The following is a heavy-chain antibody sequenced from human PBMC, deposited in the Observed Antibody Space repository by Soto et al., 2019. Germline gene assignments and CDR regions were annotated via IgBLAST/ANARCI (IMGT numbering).Heavy chain of an antibody. CDR1: GYTFTSYG. Sequence: QVQLVQSGAEVKKPGASVKVSCKASGYTFTSYGISWVRQAPGQGLEWMGWISAYNGNTNYAQKLQGRVSMTTDTSTSTAYMELRRLRSDDTAVYYCERTVRKFMITFGGVIVPPEGFDYWGQGTLVTVSS. CDR3: ERTVRKFMITFGGVIVPPEGFDY. V-gene: IGHV1-18*01. J-gene: IGHJ4*02. D-gene: IGHD3-16*02. CDR2: ISAYNGNT.